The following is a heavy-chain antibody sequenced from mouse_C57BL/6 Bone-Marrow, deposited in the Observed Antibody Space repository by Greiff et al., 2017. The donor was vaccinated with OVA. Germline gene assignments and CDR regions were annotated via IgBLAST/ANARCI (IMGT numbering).Heavy chain of an antibody. CDR2: INYDGSST. Sequence: EVKLMESEGGLVQPGSSMKLSCTASGFTFSDYYMAWVRQVPEKGLEWVANINYDGSSTYYLDSLKSRFIISRDNAKNILYLQRSSLKSEDTATYYCARATTVVQYYFDYWGQGTTLTVSS. V-gene: IGHV5-16*01. CDR1: GFTFSDYY. D-gene: IGHD1-1*01. CDR3: ARATTVVQYYFDY. J-gene: IGHJ2*01.